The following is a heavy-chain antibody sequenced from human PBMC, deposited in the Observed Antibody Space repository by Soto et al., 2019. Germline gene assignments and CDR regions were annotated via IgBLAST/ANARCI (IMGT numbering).Heavy chain of an antibody. J-gene: IGHJ4*02. V-gene: IGHV4-59*01. CDR1: DGSISNFY. CDR2: ISSSGNT. Sequence: TLSLTCTVSDGSISNFYWSWIRQPPGKGLEWIGYISSSGNTNYNPSLKSRVSISVDTSKNQSSLNLTSVTAADTAVYYCARAPMVLTRSYFDSWGQGTPVTVSS. CDR3: ARAPMVLTRSYFDS. D-gene: IGHD3-22*01.